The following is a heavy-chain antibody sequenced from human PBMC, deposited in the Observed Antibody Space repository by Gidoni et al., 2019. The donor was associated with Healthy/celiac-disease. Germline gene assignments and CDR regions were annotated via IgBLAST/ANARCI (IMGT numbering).Heavy chain of an antibody. V-gene: IGHV3-48*02. CDR1: VFTFSSYR. CDR3: AREGRYCSGGSCYSGGWFDP. CDR2: ISSSSSTI. Sequence: VQLVESGGGLVQPGGSLRLSCAASVFTFSSYRMNWVRQAPGKGLEWVSYISSSSSTIYYADSVKGRFTISRDNAKNSLYLQMNSLRDEDTAVYYCAREGRYCSGGSCYSGGWFDPWGQGTLVTVSS. D-gene: IGHD2-15*01. J-gene: IGHJ5*02.